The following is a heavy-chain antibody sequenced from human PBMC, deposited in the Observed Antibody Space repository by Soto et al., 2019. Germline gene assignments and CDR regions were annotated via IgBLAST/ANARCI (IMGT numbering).Heavy chain of an antibody. J-gene: IGHJ4*02. Sequence: PGGSLRLSCAASGFTFAAYGMSWVRQVPGKGLEWVSGIDSNGDYTDYEDSVKGRFTISRDNAKNSLSLQMNSLRAEDAALYYYARDRYCFDSWGQGILVSVSS. CDR2: IDSNGDYT. V-gene: IGHV3-20*04. D-gene: IGHD3-16*02. CDR3: ARDRYCFDS. CDR1: GFTFAAYG.